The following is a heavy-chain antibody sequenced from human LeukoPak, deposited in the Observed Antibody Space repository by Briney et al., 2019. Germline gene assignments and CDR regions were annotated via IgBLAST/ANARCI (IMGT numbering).Heavy chain of an antibody. D-gene: IGHD6-13*01. CDR3: ARRGRYSSSWYSD. J-gene: IGHJ4*02. Sequence: PSETLSLTCAVYGGSFSGYYWSWIRQPPGKGLEWIGEINHSGGTNYNPSLKSRVTISVDTSKNQFSLKLSSVTAADTAVYYCARRGRYSSSWYSDWGQGTLVTVSS. V-gene: IGHV4-34*01. CDR2: INHSGGT. CDR1: GGSFSGYY.